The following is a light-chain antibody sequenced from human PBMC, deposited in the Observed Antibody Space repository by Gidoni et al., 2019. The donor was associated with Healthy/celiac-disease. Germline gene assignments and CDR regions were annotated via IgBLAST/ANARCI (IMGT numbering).Light chain of an antibody. J-gene: IGLJ3*02. CDR2: DVS. CDR1: SSDVGGYNY. Sequence: QSALTQPASVSRSPRQSITISCTGTSSDVGGYNYVSWYQQHPGKAPKLMIYDVSNRPSGVSNRFSGSKSGNTASLTISGLQAEDEADYYCSSYTSISPWVFGGGTKLTVL. V-gene: IGLV2-14*03. CDR3: SSYTSISPWV.